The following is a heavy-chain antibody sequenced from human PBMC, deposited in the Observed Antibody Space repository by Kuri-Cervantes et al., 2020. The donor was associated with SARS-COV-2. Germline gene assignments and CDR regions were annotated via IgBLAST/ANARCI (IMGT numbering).Heavy chain of an antibody. Sequence: LSLTCAASGFTFDDYDMTWIRQAPGKGLEWVSNIGPSGTTKYYADSVKGRFTISRDNAKNSLYLQMSSLRAEDTAVYYCARDLRLGKSLDYWGQGTLVTVSS. CDR1: GFTFDDYD. CDR2: IGPSGTTK. J-gene: IGHJ4*02. D-gene: IGHD7-27*01. CDR3: ARDLRLGKSLDY. V-gene: IGHV3-11*04.